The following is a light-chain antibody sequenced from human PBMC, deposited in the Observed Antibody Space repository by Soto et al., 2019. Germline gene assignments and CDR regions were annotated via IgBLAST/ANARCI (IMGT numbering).Light chain of an antibody. V-gene: IGLV2-11*01. CDR3: CSYAGTYTHV. Sequence: QSALTQPRSVSGSPGQSVTISCTGTSSDVGGYNYVSWYQQHPGKAPKLMIYDVSKRPSGVPDRFSGSKSGNTASLTISGLQADDEADYYCCSYAGTYTHVFXIGTKVTVL. J-gene: IGLJ1*01. CDR1: SSDVGGYNY. CDR2: DVS.